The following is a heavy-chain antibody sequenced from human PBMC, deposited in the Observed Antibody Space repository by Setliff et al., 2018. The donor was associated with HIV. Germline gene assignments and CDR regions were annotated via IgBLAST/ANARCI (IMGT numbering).Heavy chain of an antibody. V-gene: IGHV3-11*04. D-gene: IGHD2-8*01. CDR3: AREFCTNGVCYTSYFQY. Sequence: GSLRLSCAASGFSFSDYYMSWIRQAPGKGLEWVSYIRSSGSTIYYADSVKGRFTISRDNAKNLLYLQMNSLRAEDTAVYYCAREFCTNGVCYTSYFQYWGQGTLVTVSS. J-gene: IGHJ1*01. CDR1: GFSFSDYY. CDR2: IRSSGSTI.